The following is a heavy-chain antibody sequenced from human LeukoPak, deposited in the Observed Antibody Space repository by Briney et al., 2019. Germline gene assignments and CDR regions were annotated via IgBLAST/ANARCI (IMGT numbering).Heavy chain of an antibody. CDR2: ISSRSSAK. V-gene: IGHV3-48*04. J-gene: IGHJ6*04. CDR1: GFTFSSYS. CDR3: ARDSMDV. Sequence: GGSLRLSCAASGFTFSSYSMTWVRQAPGKGLEWVSYISSRSSAKYYADSVKGRSTISRDNAKNSLYLQMNSLRAEDTAVYYCARDSMDVWGKGTTVTVSS.